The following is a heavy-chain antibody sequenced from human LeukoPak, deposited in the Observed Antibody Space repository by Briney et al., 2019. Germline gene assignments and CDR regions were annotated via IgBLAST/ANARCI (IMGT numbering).Heavy chain of an antibody. CDR1: GGSISSYY. J-gene: IGHJ3*02. D-gene: IGHD3-22*01. V-gene: IGHV4-59*08. CDR3: ARTLVVANAFDI. Sequence: PSETLSLTCTVSGGSISSYYWSWIRQPPGKGLEWIGYIYYSGSTNYNPSLKSRVTISVDTSKNQFSLKLSSVTAADTAVYCCARTLVVANAFDIWGQGTMVTVSS. CDR2: IYYSGST.